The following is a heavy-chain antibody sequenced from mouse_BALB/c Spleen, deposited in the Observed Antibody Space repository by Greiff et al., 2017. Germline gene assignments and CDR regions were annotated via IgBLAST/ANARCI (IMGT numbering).Heavy chain of an antibody. Sequence: VQLQQSGPGLVKPSQSLSLTCSVTGYSITSGYYWNWIRQFPGNKLEWMGYISYDGSNNYNPSLKNRISITRDTSKNQFFLKLNSVTTEDTATYYCARETSYYFDYWGQGTTLTVSS. V-gene: IGHV3-6*02. J-gene: IGHJ2*01. CDR3: ARETSYYFDY. CDR1: GYSITSGYY. CDR2: ISYDGSN.